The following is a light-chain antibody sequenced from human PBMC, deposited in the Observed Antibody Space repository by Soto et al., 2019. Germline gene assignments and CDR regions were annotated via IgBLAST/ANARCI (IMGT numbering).Light chain of an antibody. J-gene: IGKJ2*01. V-gene: IGKV1-5*03. CDR3: QQYNSY. CDR1: QSISSW. Sequence: DIQMTQSPSTLSASVGDRVTITCRASQSISSWLAWYQQKPGKAPKLLIYKASSLESGVPSRLSGSGSGKEFTLTISSLQPDDFATDYCQQYNSYFGQGTKLEIK. CDR2: KAS.